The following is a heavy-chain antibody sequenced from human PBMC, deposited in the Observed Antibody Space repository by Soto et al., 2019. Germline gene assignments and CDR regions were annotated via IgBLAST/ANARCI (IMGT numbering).Heavy chain of an antibody. CDR1: GYTFTSYG. V-gene: IGHV1-18*01. Sequence: QVQLVQSGAEVKKPGASVKVSCKASGYTFTSYGISWVRQAPGQGLEWMGWISAYNGNTNYAQKLQGRVTMTTDTSTCTAYMELRSLRSDDTAVYYCAKGSSGWYKRAHDAFDIWGQGTMVTVSS. CDR3: AKGSSGWYKRAHDAFDI. CDR2: ISAYNGNT. J-gene: IGHJ3*02. D-gene: IGHD6-19*01.